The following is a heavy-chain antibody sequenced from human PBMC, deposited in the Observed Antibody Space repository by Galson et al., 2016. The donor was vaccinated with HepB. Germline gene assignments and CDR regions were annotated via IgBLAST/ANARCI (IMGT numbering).Heavy chain of an antibody. CDR1: GFVFSNFG. Sequence: SLRLSCAASGFVFSNFGLSWVRQAPGKGLEWVASISTRRTTYYSDSVQGRFTISRDNSNNPLYLQMNSLRAEDTAVYYCAKERLVRRIFDHWGQGTLLTVSS. CDR2: ISTRRTT. D-gene: IGHD1-1*01. J-gene: IGHJ4*02. CDR3: AKERLVRRIFDH. V-gene: IGHV3-23*01.